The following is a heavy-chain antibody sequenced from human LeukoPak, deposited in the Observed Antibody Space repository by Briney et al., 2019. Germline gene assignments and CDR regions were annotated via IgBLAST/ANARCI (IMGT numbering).Heavy chain of an antibody. CDR3: ARAIVQLWYYDY. J-gene: IGHJ4*02. Sequence: GGSLRLSCAASGFTFSSYAMHWVRQAPGKGLEYVSAISSNGGSTYYANSVKGRFTISRDNSKSTLYLQMGSLRAEDMAVYYCARAIVQLWYYDYWGQGTLVTVSS. CDR1: GFTFSSYA. V-gene: IGHV3-64*01. D-gene: IGHD5-18*01. CDR2: ISSNGGST.